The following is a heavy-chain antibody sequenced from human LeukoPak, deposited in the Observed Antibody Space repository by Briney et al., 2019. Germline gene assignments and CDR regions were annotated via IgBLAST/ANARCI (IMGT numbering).Heavy chain of an antibody. V-gene: IGHV3-23*01. CDR2: ISGSGGST. J-gene: IGHJ4*02. Sequence: GGSLRLSCAASGFTFSSYAMSGVRQAPGKGLEWVSAISGSGGSTYYADSVKGRFTISRDNSKNTLYLQMNSLRAEDTAVYYCAKGLVGGNIVVVPAAIPRGDPFDYWGQGTLVTVSS. CDR3: AKGLVGGNIVVVPAAIPRGDPFDY. CDR1: GFTFSSYA. D-gene: IGHD2-2*01.